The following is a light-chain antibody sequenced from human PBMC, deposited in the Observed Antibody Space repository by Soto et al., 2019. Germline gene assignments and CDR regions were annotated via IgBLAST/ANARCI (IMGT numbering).Light chain of an antibody. Sequence: DIVMTQSPAPLSLSPGDSATLPCRASQSIRSYLAWYQQKPGQAPRLLIYDASNRATGVPATFSGSGSGTDFTLTISNLEPEDFAVYYCQQRSNWPITFGQGTRLEIK. J-gene: IGKJ5*01. CDR1: QSIRSY. V-gene: IGKV3-11*01. CDR2: DAS. CDR3: QQRSNWPIT.